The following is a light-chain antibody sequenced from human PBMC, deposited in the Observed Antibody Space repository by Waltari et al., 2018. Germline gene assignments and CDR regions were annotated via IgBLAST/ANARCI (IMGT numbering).Light chain of an antibody. J-gene: IGKJ2*01. CDR3: LQHSSHSQT. V-gene: IGKV1-17*03. CDR1: QGIRNY. CDR2: AAS. Sequence: IQMTQSPSVMSASVGDRVTIPCRASQGIRNYLAWFQQKPGEAPKRLIYAASNLQSGVPSRFSGSGSGTEFTLTISSLQPEDFATYYCLQHSSHSQTFGQGTKLEIK.